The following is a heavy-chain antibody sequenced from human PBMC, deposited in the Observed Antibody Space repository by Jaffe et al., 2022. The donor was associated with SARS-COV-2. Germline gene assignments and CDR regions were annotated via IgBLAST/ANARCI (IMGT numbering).Heavy chain of an antibody. V-gene: IGHV1-46*01. CDR1: GYTFTSYY. D-gene: IGHD5-12*01. CDR2: INPSGGST. Sequence: QVQLVQSGAEVKKPGASVKVSCKASGYTFTSYYMHWVRQAPGQGLEWMGIINPSGGSTSYAQKFQGRVTMTRDTSTSTVYMELSSLRSEDTAVYYCARAVEMATISPKIGGGMDVWGQGTTVTVSS. CDR3: ARAVEMATISPKIGGGMDV. J-gene: IGHJ6*02.